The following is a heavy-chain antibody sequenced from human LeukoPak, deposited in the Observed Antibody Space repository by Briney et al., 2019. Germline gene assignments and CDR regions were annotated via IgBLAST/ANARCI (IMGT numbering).Heavy chain of an antibody. CDR2: ISGSGGST. CDR3: ARDPTIVGATTWFDP. D-gene: IGHD1-26*01. Sequence: GGSLRLSCAASGFTFSSYAMSWVRQAPGKGLEWVSAISGSGGSTYYADSVKGRFTISRDNSKNTLYLQMNSLRAEDTAVYYCARDPTIVGATTWFDPWGQGTLVTVSS. CDR1: GFTFSSYA. V-gene: IGHV3-23*01. J-gene: IGHJ5*02.